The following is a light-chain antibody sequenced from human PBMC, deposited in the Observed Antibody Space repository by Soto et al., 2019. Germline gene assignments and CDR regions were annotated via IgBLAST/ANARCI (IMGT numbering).Light chain of an antibody. CDR3: QKYSSVPV. V-gene: IGKV1-27*01. Sequence: DIQMTQSPTSLSASVGDRVTITCRASQGIRNYVAWYQQIPGKAPKLLIYAASTLQSGVPSRFSGSGSGTEFTLTINGLQPEDVPTYSCQKYSSVPVFGPGTKVEIK. J-gene: IGKJ3*01. CDR1: QGIRNY. CDR2: AAS.